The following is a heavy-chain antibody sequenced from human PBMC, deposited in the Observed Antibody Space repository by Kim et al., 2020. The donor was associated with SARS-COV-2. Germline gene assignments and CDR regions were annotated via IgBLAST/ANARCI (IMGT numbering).Heavy chain of an antibody. V-gene: IGHV3-73*01. D-gene: IGHD2-21*02. J-gene: IGHJ6*02. CDR1: GFTFSGSA. CDR3: TRGLLYYYYGMDV. CDR2: IRSKANSYAT. Sequence: GGSLRLSCAASGFTFSGSAMHWVRQASGKGLEWVGRIRSKANSYATAYAASVKGRFTISRDDSKNTAYLQMNSLKTEDTAVYYCTRGLLYYYYGMDVWGQGTTVTVSS.